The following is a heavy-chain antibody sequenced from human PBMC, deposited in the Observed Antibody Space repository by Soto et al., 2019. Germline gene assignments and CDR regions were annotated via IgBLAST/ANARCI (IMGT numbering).Heavy chain of an antibody. CDR2: IYWNDDK. CDR3: AARIADMGFDP. V-gene: IGHV2-5*01. Sequence: QITLKESGPALVKPTQTLTLTCSFSALSLTTRGVAVGWIRQPPGKALEWLAAIYWNDDKYYSPALKTRLTLTKDTSINQVVLTMTSMDPVDTATYYCAARIADMGFDPWGQGTLVTVSS. D-gene: IGHD6-13*01. CDR1: ALSLTTRGVA. J-gene: IGHJ5*02.